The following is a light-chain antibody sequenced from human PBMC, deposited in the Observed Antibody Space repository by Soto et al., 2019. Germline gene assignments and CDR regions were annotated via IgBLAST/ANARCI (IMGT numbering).Light chain of an antibody. J-gene: IGKJ3*01. CDR1: QGINNN. Sequence: DIQMTQSPSSLSASIGDRVTLTCRASQGINNNLGWYQQKPGRAPKRLIYATSTLESGVPSRFSGGGFGTEFTLTISSLHPEDFETYFCLQHNNYPFTFGPGTKVDIK. CDR2: ATS. V-gene: IGKV1-17*01. CDR3: LQHNNYPFT.